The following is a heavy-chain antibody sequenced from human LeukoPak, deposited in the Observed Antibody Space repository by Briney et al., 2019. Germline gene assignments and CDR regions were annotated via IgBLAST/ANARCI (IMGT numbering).Heavy chain of an antibody. CDR3: AREGFYCTTTNCYNDY. CDR1: GYTFTSYG. V-gene: IGHV1-3*01. D-gene: IGHD2-2*02. J-gene: IGHJ4*02. Sequence: ASVKVSCKASGYTFTSYGISWVRQAPGQGLEWMGWINAGNGDTKYSQKFQGRVTITRDTSASTAYMELSSLRSEDTAVYYCAREGFYCTTTNCYNDYWGQGTLVTVSS. CDR2: INAGNGDT.